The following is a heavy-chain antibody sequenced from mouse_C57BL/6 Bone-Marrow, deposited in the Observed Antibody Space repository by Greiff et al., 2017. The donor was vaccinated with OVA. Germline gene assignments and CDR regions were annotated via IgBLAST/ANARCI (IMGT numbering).Heavy chain of an antibody. Sequence: QVQLQQSGAELVRPGASVTLSCKASGYTFTDYEMHWVKQTPVHGLEWIGAIDPETGGTAYNQKFKGKAILTADKSSSTAYMELRSLTSEDSAVYYCTREGYYSSSYWFAYWGQGTLVTVSA. CDR2: IDPETGGT. J-gene: IGHJ3*01. V-gene: IGHV1-15*01. D-gene: IGHD1-1*01. CDR3: TREGYYSSSYWFAY. CDR1: GYTFTDYE.